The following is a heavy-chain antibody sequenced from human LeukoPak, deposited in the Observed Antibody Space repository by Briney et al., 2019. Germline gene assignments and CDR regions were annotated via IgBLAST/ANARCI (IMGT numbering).Heavy chain of an antibody. CDR3: ARDAGGYSGKYGMDV. D-gene: IGHD5-12*01. CDR1: GYTFTSYY. V-gene: IGHV1-46*01. Sequence: ASVKVSCKASGYTFTSYYMHWVRQAPGQGLEWMGIINPSGGSTSYAQKFQGRVTMTRDTSTSTVYMELSRLRSEDTAVYYCARDAGGYSGKYGMDVWGQGTTVTVSS. J-gene: IGHJ6*02. CDR2: INPSGGST.